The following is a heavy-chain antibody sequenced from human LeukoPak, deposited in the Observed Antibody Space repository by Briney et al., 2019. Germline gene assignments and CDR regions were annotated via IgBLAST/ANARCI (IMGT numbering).Heavy chain of an antibody. CDR3: ARDGWITMVRGPHGDV. J-gene: IGHJ6*02. CDR1: GFSISDYA. V-gene: IGHV3-21*06. D-gene: IGHD3-10*01. Sequence: PGGSLRLSCVASGFSISDYAMNWARQTPGKGLEWVSSISSLSNWIYYADSVKGRFTVSRDNAKNSLYLEMSSLRAEDTAVYYCARDGWITMVRGPHGDVWGQGTTVTVSS. CDR2: ISSLSNWI.